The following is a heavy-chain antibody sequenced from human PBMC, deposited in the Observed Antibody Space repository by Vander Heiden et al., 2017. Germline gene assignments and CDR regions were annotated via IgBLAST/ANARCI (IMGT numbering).Heavy chain of an antibody. V-gene: IGHV3-23*01. D-gene: IGHD3-22*01. Sequence: EVQLLESGGGLVQPGGSLRLSCAASGFIFRHYAMRSVRQAPGKGLEWVAAISGSGGTTYYADPGKCRFTISRDASKNTLYLQMKCVGAEDTAVYYSPKSATGSMIVPLLYGGHGTIVTVCS. CDR2: ISGSGGTT. J-gene: IGHJ4*01. CDR1: GFIFRHYA. CDR3: PKSATGSMIVPLLY.